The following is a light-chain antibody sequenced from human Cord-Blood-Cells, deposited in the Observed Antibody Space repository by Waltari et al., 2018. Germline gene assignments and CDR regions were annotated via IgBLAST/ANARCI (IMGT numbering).Light chain of an antibody. CDR1: QSISSW. CDR3: QQYNSYWT. J-gene: IGKJ1*01. CDR2: DAS. Sequence: DIQMTQSHSTLSASVGDRVTITCRASQSISSWLAWYQQKPGKAPKLLIYDASSLESGVPSRFSGSGSGTEFTLTISSLQPDDFATYSCQQYNSYWTFGQGTKVEIK. V-gene: IGKV1-5*01.